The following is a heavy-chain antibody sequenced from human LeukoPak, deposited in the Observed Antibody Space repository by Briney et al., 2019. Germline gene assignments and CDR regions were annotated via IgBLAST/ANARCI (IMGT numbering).Heavy chain of an antibody. CDR3: ARRPSPPDAFDI. CDR1: GGYISSYY. J-gene: IGHJ3*02. Sequence: SETLSLTCTVSGGYISSYYWTWIRQPPGKGLEWIGYIYHRGSANYNPSLKSRVTISVDMSKNQFSLRLTSVTAADTAVYYCARRPSPPDAFDIWGQGTKVTVSS. V-gene: IGHV4-59*08. CDR2: IYHRGSA.